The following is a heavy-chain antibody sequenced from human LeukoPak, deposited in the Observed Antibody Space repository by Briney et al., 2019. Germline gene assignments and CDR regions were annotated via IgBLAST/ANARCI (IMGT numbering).Heavy chain of an antibody. J-gene: IGHJ4*02. CDR2: INPSGGST. CDR3: ARSVDTAMMGDY. Sequence: ASGKVSCKASGYTVTSSYMLWVPQAPGQRLEWLGIINPSGGSTSYAQKFQGRVTMTRDTSTSTVYMELSSLRSEDTAVYYCARSVDTAMMGDYWGQGTLVTVSS. D-gene: IGHD5-18*01. CDR1: GYTVTSSY. V-gene: IGHV1-46*01.